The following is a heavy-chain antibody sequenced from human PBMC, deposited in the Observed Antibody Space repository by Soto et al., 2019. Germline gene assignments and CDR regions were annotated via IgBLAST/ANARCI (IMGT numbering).Heavy chain of an antibody. D-gene: IGHD5-12*01. Sequence: SETLSITCTFSGGSISSGDYYWSWIRQPPGKGLEWIGYIYYSGSTYYNPSLKSRVTISVDTSKNQFSLKLSSVTAADTAVYYCASRDGYNEIFDYWGQGTLVTVSS. CDR3: ASRDGYNEIFDY. V-gene: IGHV4-30-4*01. CDR1: GGSISSGDYY. J-gene: IGHJ4*02. CDR2: IYYSGST.